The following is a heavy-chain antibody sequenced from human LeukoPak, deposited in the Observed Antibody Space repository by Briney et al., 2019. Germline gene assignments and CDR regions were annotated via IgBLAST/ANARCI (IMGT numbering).Heavy chain of an antibody. Sequence: SETLSLTCTVSGGSISSTVYYWGWIRQPPGKGLEWIGTIYFSGTTYYNPSLKSRVTISVDTSKNQFSLKLSSVTAADTAVYYCARHTRAIVGATDYWGQGTLVTVSS. V-gene: IGHV4-39*01. J-gene: IGHJ4*02. CDR3: ARHTRAIVGATDY. D-gene: IGHD1-26*01. CDR2: IYFSGTT. CDR1: GGSISSTVYY.